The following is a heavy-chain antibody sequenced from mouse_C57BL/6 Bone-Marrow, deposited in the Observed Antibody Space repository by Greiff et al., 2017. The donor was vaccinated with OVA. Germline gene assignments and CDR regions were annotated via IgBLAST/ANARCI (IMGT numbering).Heavy chain of an antibody. CDR3: ARDRDYDDRYAMDY. CDR2: ISDGGSYT. Sequence: EVKVVESGGGLVKPGGSLKLSCAASGFTFSSYAMSWVRQTPEKRLEWVATISDGGSYTYYPDNVKGRFTISRDNAKNNLYLQMSHLKSEDTAMYYCARDRDYDDRYAMDYWGQGTSVTVSS. V-gene: IGHV5-4*01. D-gene: IGHD2-4*01. J-gene: IGHJ4*01. CDR1: GFTFSSYA.